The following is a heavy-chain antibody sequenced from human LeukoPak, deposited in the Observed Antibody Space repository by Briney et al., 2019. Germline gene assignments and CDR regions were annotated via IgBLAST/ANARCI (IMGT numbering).Heavy chain of an antibody. J-gene: IGHJ4*02. V-gene: IGHV4-34*01. CDR3: ARGQDYGDYVFDY. CDR2: INHSGST. D-gene: IGHD4-17*01. CDR1: GGAFSGYY. Sequence: SETLSRTCAVYGGAFSGYYWSWIRQPPGKGLEWIGEINHSGSTNYDPSLKSRVTISVDTSKNQFSLKLSSVTAADTAVYYCARGQDYGDYVFDYWGQGTLVTVSS.